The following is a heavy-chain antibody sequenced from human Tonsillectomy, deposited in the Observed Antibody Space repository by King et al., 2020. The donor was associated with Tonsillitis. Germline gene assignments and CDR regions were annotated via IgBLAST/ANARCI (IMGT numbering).Heavy chain of an antibody. CDR2: IRSKANSLAT. V-gene: IGHV3-73*02. D-gene: IGHD4-17*01. J-gene: IGHJ4*02. Sequence: VQLVESGGGLVQPGGSLKLSCAASRFTFSGSAMHWVRQASGKGLEWVGRIRSKANSLATAYPASVKGRFTISRDDSKNTVYLQMNSLKTEHTAVYYCTSFAAPECGDYGDYWGQGTLVTVSS. CDR1: RFTFSGSA. CDR3: TSFAAPECGDYGDY.